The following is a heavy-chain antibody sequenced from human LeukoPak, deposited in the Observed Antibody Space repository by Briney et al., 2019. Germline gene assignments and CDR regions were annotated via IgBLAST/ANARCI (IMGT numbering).Heavy chain of an antibody. D-gene: IGHD2-2*01. CDR2: IIPILGIA. J-gene: IGHJ4*02. V-gene: IGHV1-69*02. CDR1: GGTFSSYT. Sequence: ASVKVSXKASGGTFSSYTISWVRQAPGQGLEWMGRIIPILGIANYAQKFQGRVTITADKSTSTAYMELSSLRSEDTAVYYCRGYCSSTSCSFDYWGQGTLVTVSS. CDR3: RGYCSSTSCSFDY.